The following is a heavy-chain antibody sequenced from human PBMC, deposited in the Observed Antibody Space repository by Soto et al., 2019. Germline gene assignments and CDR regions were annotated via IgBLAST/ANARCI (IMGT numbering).Heavy chain of an antibody. V-gene: IGHV3-33*01. J-gene: IGHJ6*02. CDR2: IWYDGSNK. CDR1: GFTFSSYG. D-gene: IGHD3-3*01. CDR3: ARDMYYDFWSGYYPLYYYYYGMDV. Sequence: QVQLVESGGGVVQPGRSLRLSCAASGFTFSSYGMHWVRQAPGKGLEWVAVIWYDGSNKYYADSVKGRFTISRDNSKNTLYLQMNSLRAEDTAVYYCARDMYYDFWSGYYPLYYYYYGMDVWGQGTTVTVSS.